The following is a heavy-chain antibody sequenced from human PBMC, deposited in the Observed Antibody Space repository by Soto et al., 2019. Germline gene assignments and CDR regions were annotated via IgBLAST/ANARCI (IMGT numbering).Heavy chain of an antibody. CDR3: ARPHSSGWFLFHY. D-gene: IGHD6-19*01. V-gene: IGHV4-39*01. CDR2: IYYSGST. J-gene: IGHJ4*02. CDR1: GGSISSTSYY. Sequence: NPSETLSLTCTVSGGSISSTSYYWGWIRQPPGKGLEWIGSIYYSGSTYYTPSLKSRVTISVDTSKNQFSLKLSSVTAADAAVYYCARPHSSGWFLFHYWGQGTLVTVSS.